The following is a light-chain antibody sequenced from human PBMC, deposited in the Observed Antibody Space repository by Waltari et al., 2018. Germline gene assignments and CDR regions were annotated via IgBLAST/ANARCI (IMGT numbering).Light chain of an antibody. CDR2: DAS. V-gene: IGKV3-11*01. J-gene: IGKJ2*01. CDR3: QQRSTWPPSVT. CDR1: QSIDSS. Sequence: EIVLTQSPATLSLSPGERATVSCRASQSIDSSLGWYQHKPGQPPRLLIYDASIRASCTPARFSGSGSGTDFTLTITSLEPEDFAVYYCQQRSTWPPSVTFGQGTKLEI.